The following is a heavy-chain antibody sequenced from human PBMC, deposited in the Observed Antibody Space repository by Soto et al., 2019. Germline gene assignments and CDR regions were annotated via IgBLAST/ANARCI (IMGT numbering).Heavy chain of an antibody. CDR2: INTGNGNT. Sequence: QVQIVQSGAEVKKPGASVKVSCKTSGYTFTLYTIHWVRQAPGQRLEWMGWINTGNGNTKYSQRFQGRVTMSRDTSASTAYMELSSLTSEDTAVYYCAKLGWGYIFGPYLDYWGQGTLVTVSS. CDR3: AKLGWGYIFGPYLDY. J-gene: IGHJ4*02. V-gene: IGHV1-3*04. CDR1: GYTFTLYT. D-gene: IGHD5-18*01.